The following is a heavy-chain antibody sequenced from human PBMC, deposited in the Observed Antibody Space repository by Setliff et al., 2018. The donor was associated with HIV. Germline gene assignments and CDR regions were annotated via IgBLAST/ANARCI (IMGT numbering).Heavy chain of an antibody. Sequence: ASVKVSCKASGYTFTNYAIHWVRQAPGQRLEWMGWINADNGNTQYSQKFQGRVTITRDTSANTVYMELSSLKSEDTGVYYCVSELPGSTWGQGTLVTVSS. D-gene: IGHD3-10*01. J-gene: IGHJ4*02. CDR1: GYTFTNYA. V-gene: IGHV1-3*01. CDR3: VSELPGST. CDR2: INADNGNT.